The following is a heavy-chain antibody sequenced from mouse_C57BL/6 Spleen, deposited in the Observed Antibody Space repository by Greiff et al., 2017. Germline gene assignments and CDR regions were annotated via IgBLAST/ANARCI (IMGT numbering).Heavy chain of an antibody. CDR2: IWSGGST. CDR3: ARKCDYDGRAYAMDY. V-gene: IGHV2-2*01. Sequence: QVQLQQSGPGLVQPSQSLSITCTVSGFSLTSYGVHWVRQSPGKGLEWLGVIWSGGSTDYNAAFISRLSISKDNSKSQVFFKMNSLQAEDTAIYYCARKCDYDGRAYAMDYWGQGTSVTVSS. J-gene: IGHJ4*01. D-gene: IGHD2-4*01. CDR1: GFSLTSYG.